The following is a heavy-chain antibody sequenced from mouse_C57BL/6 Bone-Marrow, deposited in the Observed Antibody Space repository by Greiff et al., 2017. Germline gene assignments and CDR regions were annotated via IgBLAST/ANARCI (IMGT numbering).Heavy chain of an antibody. Sequence: EVKLVESGGGLVQPGGSLSLSCAASGFTFTDYYMSWVRQPPGTALEWLGFIRNKANGYTTEYSASVKGRFTISRDNSQSILYLQMNALRAEDSATYYCARYWYYGSSGTYWYFDVWGTGTTVTVSS. J-gene: IGHJ1*03. V-gene: IGHV7-3*01. CDR2: IRNKANGYTT. D-gene: IGHD1-1*01. CDR1: GFTFTDYY. CDR3: ARYWYYGSSGTYWYFDV.